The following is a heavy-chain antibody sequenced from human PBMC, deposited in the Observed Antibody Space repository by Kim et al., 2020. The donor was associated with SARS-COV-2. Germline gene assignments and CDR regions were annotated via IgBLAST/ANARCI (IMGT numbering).Heavy chain of an antibody. Sequence: GGSLRLSCAASGFTLGNDWMHWVRQAPGKGLVWVSRINSDGSSIGYADSVKGRFTISRDNAKNTLYLQMNSLRAEDTAVYHCARGYSSDCFLAGYYTMDVGGQGTSVTVSS. J-gene: IGHJ6*02. V-gene: IGHV3-74*01. CDR2: INSDGSSI. CDR1: GFTLGNDW. CDR3: ARGYSSDCFLAGYYTMDV. D-gene: IGHD6-19*01.